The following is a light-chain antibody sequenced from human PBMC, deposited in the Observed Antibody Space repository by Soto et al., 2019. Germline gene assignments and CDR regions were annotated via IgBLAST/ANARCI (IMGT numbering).Light chain of an antibody. CDR1: QSVLYSSNNKNY. Sequence: DIVMTQSPDSLAVSLGERATINCKSSQSVLYSSNNKNYLAWYQQKPGQPPKLLIYWASTRASGVPDRFTGNGSGTDFTLTISSLQAEDVAVYYCQQYYSSPQTFGQGTKVDIK. CDR3: QQYYSSPQT. CDR2: WAS. V-gene: IGKV4-1*01. J-gene: IGKJ1*01.